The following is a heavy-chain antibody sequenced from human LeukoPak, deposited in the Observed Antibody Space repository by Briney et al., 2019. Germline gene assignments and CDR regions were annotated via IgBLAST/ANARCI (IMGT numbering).Heavy chain of an antibody. CDR3: ATMDIVVVPAAIFRRDYYYGMDV. Sequence: ASVKVSCKVSGYTLTELSMHWVRPAPGKGLEWMGGFDPEDGETIYAQKFQGRVTMTEDTSTDTAYMELSSLRSEDTAVYYCATMDIVVVPAAIFRRDYYYGMDVWGQGTTVTVSS. CDR1: GYTLTELS. V-gene: IGHV1-24*01. CDR2: FDPEDGET. D-gene: IGHD2-2*02. J-gene: IGHJ6*02.